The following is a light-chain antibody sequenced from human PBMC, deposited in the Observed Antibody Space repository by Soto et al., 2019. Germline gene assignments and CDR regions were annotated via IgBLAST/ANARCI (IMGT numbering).Light chain of an antibody. CDR2: GAS. J-gene: IGKJ4*01. V-gene: IGKV3-20*01. Sequence: EIAMPQSPATLSVSAGARATLSCRASQSVTRYLAWYQQKPGQATRLLIYGASNKATGIPDTFSGSGSGTDFILTINRLEPEDVAVYYCQEFASNFGGGTKVDIK. CDR1: QSVTRY. CDR3: QEFASN.